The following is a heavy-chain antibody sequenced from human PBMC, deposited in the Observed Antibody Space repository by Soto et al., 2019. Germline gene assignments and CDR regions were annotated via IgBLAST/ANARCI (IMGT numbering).Heavy chain of an antibody. V-gene: IGHV3-23*01. CDR2: ISGSGGST. Sequence: GGFLRLSYGASGLTFRNYGISWVRQATGKGLEWVSAISGSGGSTYYADSVKGRFTISRDNSKNTLYLQMNSLRAEDTAVYYCANEPGYSGYEFVGYWGQGTLVTVSS. D-gene: IGHD5-12*01. CDR3: ANEPGYSGYEFVGY. J-gene: IGHJ4*02. CDR1: GLTFRNYG.